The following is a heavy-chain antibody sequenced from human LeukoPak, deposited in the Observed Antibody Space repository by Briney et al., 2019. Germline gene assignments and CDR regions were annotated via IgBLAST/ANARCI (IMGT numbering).Heavy chain of an antibody. J-gene: IGHJ4*02. D-gene: IGHD4-17*01. CDR2: ISTYNDNT. Sequence: ASVKVSCKASGYPFTSYGFSWVRQASGQGLEWMRRISTYNDNTHYAQKLQGRVTMTTDTSTSTAYMELRSLRSDDTAVYYCARDGDYGDYFDYCGQGTLVTVSS. CDR3: ARDGDYGDYFDY. V-gene: IGHV1-18*04. CDR1: GYPFTSYG.